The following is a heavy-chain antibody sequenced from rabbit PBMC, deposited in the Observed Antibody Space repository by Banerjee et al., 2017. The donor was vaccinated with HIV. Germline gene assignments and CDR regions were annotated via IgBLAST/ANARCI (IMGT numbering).Heavy chain of an antibody. Sequence: QQQLEESGGGLVKPEGSLTLTCTASGFSFSNGYVMCWVRQAPGKGLEWIGCINSSSRNVVYASWATGRFTISKTSSTTVTLQMTSLTAADTATYFCARGADNNWYIPYFKLWGPGTLVTVS. J-gene: IGHJ4*01. V-gene: IGHV1S45*01. CDR3: ARGADNNWYIPYFKL. D-gene: IGHD1-1*01. CDR1: GFSFSNGYV. CDR2: INSSSRNV.